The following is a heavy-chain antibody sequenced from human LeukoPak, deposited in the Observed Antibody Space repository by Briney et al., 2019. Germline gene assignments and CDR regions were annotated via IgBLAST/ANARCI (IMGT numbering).Heavy chain of an antibody. Sequence: GGSLRLSCAASGFTFSSYSMNWVRQAPGKGLEWVSYISSSSSTIYYADSVKGRFTISRDNAKNSLYLQMNSLRAEDTAVYHCARGDHEGDFQHRGQGTLVTVSS. J-gene: IGHJ1*01. CDR1: GFTFSSYS. CDR2: ISSSSSTI. V-gene: IGHV3-48*04. CDR3: ARGDHEGDFQH.